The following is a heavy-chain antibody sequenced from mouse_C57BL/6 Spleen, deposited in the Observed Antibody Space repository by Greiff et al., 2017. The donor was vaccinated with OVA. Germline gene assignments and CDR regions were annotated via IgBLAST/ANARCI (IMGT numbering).Heavy chain of an antibody. CDR1: GYTFTEYT. D-gene: IGHD2-1*01. V-gene: IGHV1-62-2*01. J-gene: IGHJ4*01. CDR2: FYPGSGSI. CDR3: ARHEDQNYGNYVYYAMDY. Sequence: VQLVESGAELVKPGASVKLSCKASGYTFTEYTIHWVKQRSGQGLEWIGWFYPGSGSIKYNEKFKDKATLTADKSSSTVYMELSRLTSEDSAVYFCARHEDQNYGNYVYYAMDYWGQGTSVTVSS.